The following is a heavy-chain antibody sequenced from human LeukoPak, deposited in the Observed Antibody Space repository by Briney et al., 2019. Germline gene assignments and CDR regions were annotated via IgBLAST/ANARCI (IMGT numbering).Heavy chain of an antibody. V-gene: IGHV3-30*18. CDR2: ISYDGSNK. D-gene: IGHD3-10*01. J-gene: IGHJ4*02. CDR1: GFTFSSYG. CDR3: AKDRPYGSGSYGHLDY. Sequence: GRSLRLSCAASGFTFSSYGMHWVRQAPGKGLEWVAVISYDGSNKYYADSVKGRFTISRDNSKNTLYLQMNSLRAEDTAVYYCAKDRPYGSGSYGHLDYWGQGTLVTVSS.